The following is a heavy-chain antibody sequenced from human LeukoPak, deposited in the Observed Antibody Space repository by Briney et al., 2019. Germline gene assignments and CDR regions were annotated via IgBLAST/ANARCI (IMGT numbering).Heavy chain of an antibody. D-gene: IGHD6-13*01. Sequence: SETLSLTCAVYGGSFSCYYWSWIRQPPGKGLEWIGEINHSGSTNYNPSLKSRGAISVDTAKNQFSLKLSSVTAADTAVYYCARPRPQYSSSRFFDYWGQGTLVTVSS. J-gene: IGHJ4*02. CDR3: ARPRPQYSSSRFFDY. CDR2: INHSGST. CDR1: GGSFSCYY. V-gene: IGHV4-34*01.